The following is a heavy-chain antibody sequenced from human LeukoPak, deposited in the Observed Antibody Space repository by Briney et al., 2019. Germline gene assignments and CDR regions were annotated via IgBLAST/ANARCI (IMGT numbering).Heavy chain of an antibody. CDR2: INTNTGNP. V-gene: IGHV7-4-1*02. D-gene: IGHD4/OR15-4a*01. Sequence: ASVKVSCKASGYTFTSYGISWVRQAPGQGLEWMGWINTNTGNPTYAQGFTGRFVFSLDTSVSTAYLQISSLKAEDTAVYYCARDLGYDYGDTSDFWGQGTLVTVSS. J-gene: IGHJ4*02. CDR3: ARDLGYDYGDTSDF. CDR1: GYTFTSYG.